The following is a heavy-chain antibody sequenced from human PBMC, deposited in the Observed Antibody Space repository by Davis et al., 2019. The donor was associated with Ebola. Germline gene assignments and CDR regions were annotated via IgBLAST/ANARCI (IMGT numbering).Heavy chain of an antibody. V-gene: IGHV3-48*03. Sequence: PGGSLRLSCAASGFTFRNYEMNWVRQAPGKGLEWVSYISSSGTTIYYADSVKGRITISRDNAKNSLYLQMNSLRVEDTAVYYCARHDYYYDSSGYFLSAEYFQHWGQGTLVTVSS. CDR3: ARHDYYYDSSGYFLSAEYFQH. CDR1: GFTFRNYE. D-gene: IGHD3-22*01. J-gene: IGHJ1*01. CDR2: ISSSGTTI.